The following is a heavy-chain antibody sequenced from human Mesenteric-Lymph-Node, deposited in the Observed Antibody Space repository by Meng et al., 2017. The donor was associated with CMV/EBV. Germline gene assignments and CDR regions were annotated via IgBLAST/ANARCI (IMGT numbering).Heavy chain of an antibody. CDR1: GYTFTGYY. J-gene: IGHJ4*02. CDR3: ARDGGGYSYGGQFDY. V-gene: IGHV1-18*04. CDR2: INGGTGNT. D-gene: IGHD5-18*01. Sequence: SGYTFTGYYMHWVRQAPGQGLEWMGWINGGTGNTKYLQKLQGRVTMTTDTSTSTAYMELRSLRSDDTAVYYCARDGGGYSYGGQFDYWGQGTLVTVSS.